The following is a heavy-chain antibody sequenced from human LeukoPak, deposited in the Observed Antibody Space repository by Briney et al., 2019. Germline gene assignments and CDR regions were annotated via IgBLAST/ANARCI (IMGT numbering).Heavy chain of an antibody. CDR3: ARLGGYSGYDLDY. J-gene: IGHJ4*02. Sequence: SETLSLTCTVSGGSISSCSYYWSWIRQPAGKGLGWIGRIYTSGSTNYNPSLKSRVTISLDTSKNQFSLKLTSVTAADTAVYYCARLGGYSGYDLDYWGQGTLVTVSS. CDR2: IYTSGST. V-gene: IGHV4-61*02. CDR1: GGSISSCSYY. D-gene: IGHD5-12*01.